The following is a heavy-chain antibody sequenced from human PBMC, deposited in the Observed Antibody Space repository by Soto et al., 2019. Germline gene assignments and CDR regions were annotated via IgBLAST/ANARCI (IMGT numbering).Heavy chain of an antibody. CDR3: AKAPSSSNWYYFAY. J-gene: IGHJ4*02. CDR1: GDTFNFYT. CDR2: IIPILGTP. Sequence: QVQLVQSGAEVKKPGSSVKVSCKASGDTFNFYTLNWVRQAPGQGLEWMGRIIPILGTPNYTQMFQDRVTITRDKSTNTAYMELISLTSDDTAVYYCAKAPSSSNWYYFAYWGQRTLVIVFS. V-gene: IGHV1-69*08. D-gene: IGHD6-13*01.